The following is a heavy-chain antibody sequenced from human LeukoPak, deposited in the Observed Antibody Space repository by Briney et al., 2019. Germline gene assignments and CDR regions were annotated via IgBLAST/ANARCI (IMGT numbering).Heavy chain of an antibody. CDR3: AKLLTTVTTGRYFDY. J-gene: IGHJ4*02. CDR1: RFTFNTYW. D-gene: IGHD4-11*01. CDR2: IRYDGSNK. Sequence: GGSLTLSCSGCRFTFNTYWMSCVRQAPGKGLEGVVFIRYDGSNKYYADSVKGRFNISRDNSKNTLYLQMNSLRAEDTAVYYCAKLLTTVTTGRYFDYWGQGTLVTVSS. V-gene: IGHV3-30*02.